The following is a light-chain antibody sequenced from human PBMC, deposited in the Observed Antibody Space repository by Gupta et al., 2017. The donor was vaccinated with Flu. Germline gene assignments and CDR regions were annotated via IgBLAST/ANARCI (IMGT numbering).Light chain of an antibody. CDR1: QRISTY. CDR3: QQRDNTPTT. CDR2: DAS. V-gene: IGKV1-39*01. J-gene: IGKJ2*01. Sequence: DIQMTQSPSSLSASEGDRVTITCRASQRISTYLNWYQQKAGKAPKLLMYDASTWQSGVPSRFSGSGSGTDFTLTISRRQPEDLATYYCQQRDNTPTTFGQGTKLEIK.